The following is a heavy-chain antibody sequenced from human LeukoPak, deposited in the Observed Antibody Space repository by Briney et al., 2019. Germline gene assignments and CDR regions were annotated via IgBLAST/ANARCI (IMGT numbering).Heavy chain of an antibody. CDR1: GGSISSSSYY. V-gene: IGHV4-39*07. CDR3: ASTRGRYNWFDP. D-gene: IGHD3-3*01. CDR2: INHSGST. J-gene: IGHJ5*02. Sequence: SETLSLTCTVSGGSISSSSYYWSWIRQPPGKGLEWIGEINHSGSTNYNPSLKSRVTISVDTSKNQFSLKLSSVTAADTAVYYCASTRGRYNWFDPWGQGTLVTVSS.